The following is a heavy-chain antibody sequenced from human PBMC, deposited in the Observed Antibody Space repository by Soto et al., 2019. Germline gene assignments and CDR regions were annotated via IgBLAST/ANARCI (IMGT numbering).Heavy chain of an antibody. J-gene: IGHJ6*02. CDR1: GGSISSYY. CDR2: IYYSGST. V-gene: IGHV4-59*01. D-gene: IGHD3-22*01. Sequence: SETLSLTCTVSGGSISSYYWSWIRQPPGKGLEWIGYIYYSGSTNYNPSLKSRVTISVDTSKNQFSLKLSSVTAADTAVYYCARDLLDYYDSSGYPKAKGGYYYYYGMDVWGQGTKVTVSS. CDR3: ARDLLDYYDSSGYPKAKGGYYYYYGMDV.